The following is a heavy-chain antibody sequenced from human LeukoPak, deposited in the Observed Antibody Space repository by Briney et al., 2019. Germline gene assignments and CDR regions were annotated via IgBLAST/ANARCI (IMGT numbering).Heavy chain of an antibody. CDR2: ISWNSGSI. J-gene: IGHJ1*01. V-gene: IGHV3-9*01. CDR3: AALQH. Sequence: PGGSLRLSCAASGFTFDDYAMHWVRQAPGKGLEWVSGISWNSGSIGYADSVKGRFTISRDNAKNSLYLQMNSLRAEDTALYYCAALQHWGQGNLVTVSS. CDR1: GFTFDDYA.